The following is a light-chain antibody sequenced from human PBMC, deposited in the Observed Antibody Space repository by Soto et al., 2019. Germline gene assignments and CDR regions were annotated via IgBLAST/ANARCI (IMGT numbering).Light chain of an antibody. J-gene: IGKJ5*01. V-gene: IGKV3D-15*01. CDR2: GPS. CDR1: QSVSSN. CDR3: QHYDSLPIT. Sequence: EIVMTQSPATLSVSPGERATLSFRASQSVSSNLAWYQQKPGQAPRLLIYGPSTRASGIPDRFSGSGSGTDFTLTISRLEPEDFAVFYCQHYDSLPITFGQGTRLEIK.